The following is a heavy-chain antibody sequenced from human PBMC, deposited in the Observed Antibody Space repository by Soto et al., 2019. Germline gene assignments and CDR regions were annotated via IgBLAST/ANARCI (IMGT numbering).Heavy chain of an antibody. D-gene: IGHD3-3*01. Sequence: PGGSLRLSCAASGLTFSNYAMSWVRQAPGEGLEWVSGISGSGGSTYYADSVKGRFTISRDNSKNTLYLQMNSLRAEDTAVYYCAKQPYYDFWSGYNYGMDVWGQGTTVTVSS. J-gene: IGHJ6*02. CDR1: GLTFSNYA. CDR3: AKQPYYDFWSGYNYGMDV. V-gene: IGHV3-23*01. CDR2: ISGSGGST.